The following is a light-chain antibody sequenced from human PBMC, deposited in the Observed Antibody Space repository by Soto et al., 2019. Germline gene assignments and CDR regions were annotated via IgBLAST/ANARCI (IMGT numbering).Light chain of an antibody. CDR3: SSYTTSNTRQIV. V-gene: IGLV2-14*03. CDR2: DVS. CDR1: SSDVGGYNY. Sequence: QSALTQPASVSGSPGQSITISCTGTSSDVGGYNYVSWYQHHPGKAPKLMIYDVSNRPSGVSNRFSGSKSGNTASRTISGLQPEDEADYCCSSYTTSNTRQIVLGTGTKLTAL. J-gene: IGLJ1*01.